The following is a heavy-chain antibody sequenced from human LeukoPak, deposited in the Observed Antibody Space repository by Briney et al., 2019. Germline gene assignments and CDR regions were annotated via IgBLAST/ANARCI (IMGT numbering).Heavy chain of an antibody. CDR3: AKDPVTKNYYDSSGYYSTRNWFDP. CDR2: TSGSGGST. D-gene: IGHD3-22*01. CDR1: GFTFSSYA. Sequence: GGSLRLSCAASGFTFSSYAMSWVRQAPGKGLELVSATSGSGGSTYYADSVKGRFTISRDNSKNTLYLQMNSLRAEDTAVYYCAKDPVTKNYYDSSGYYSTRNWFDPWGQGTLVTVSS. J-gene: IGHJ5*02. V-gene: IGHV3-23*01.